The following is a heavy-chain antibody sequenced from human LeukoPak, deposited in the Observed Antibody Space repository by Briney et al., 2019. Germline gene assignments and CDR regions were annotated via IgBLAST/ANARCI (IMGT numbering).Heavy chain of an antibody. V-gene: IGHV4-59*12. D-gene: IGHD4-11*01. CDR3: ARGVARNYAYYYYYMDV. CDR2: IYYSGST. J-gene: IGHJ6*03. Sequence: SETLSLTCTVSGDSISSYYWSWIRQPPGKGLEWIGYIYYSGSTNYNPSLKSRVTISVDTSKNQFSLKLSSVTAADTAVYYCARGVARNYAYYYYYMDVWGKGTTVTVSS. CDR1: GDSISSYY.